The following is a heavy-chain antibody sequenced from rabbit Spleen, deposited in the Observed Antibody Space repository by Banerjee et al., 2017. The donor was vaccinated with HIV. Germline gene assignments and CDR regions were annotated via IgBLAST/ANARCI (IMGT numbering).Heavy chain of an antibody. D-gene: IGHD1-1*01. CDR1: GFSFSSGYD. J-gene: IGHJ4*01. CDR3: ARDLVAVIGWNFNL. CDR2: INIVTGKS. V-gene: IGHV1S45*01. Sequence: QEQLVESGGGLVQPGGSLKLSCKASGFSFSSGYDMCWVRQAPGKGLEWIACINIVTGKSVYASWAEGRFIMSRTSSTTVTLQITSLTAADTATYFCARDLVAVIGWNFNLWGQGTLVTVS.